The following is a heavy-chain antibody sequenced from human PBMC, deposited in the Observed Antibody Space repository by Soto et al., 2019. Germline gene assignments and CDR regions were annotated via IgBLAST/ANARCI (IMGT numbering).Heavy chain of an antibody. D-gene: IGHD3-22*01. CDR3: ATSPTPKQLRHYYDSSGYYQAVTLDY. CDR1: GYTLTELS. CDR2: FDPEDGET. V-gene: IGHV1-24*01. J-gene: IGHJ4*02. Sequence: QVQLVQSGAEVKKPGASVKVSCKVSGYTLTELSMHWVRQAPGKGLEWMGGFDPEDGETIYAQKFQGRVTMTEDTSTDTAYMELSSLRSEDTAVYYCATSPTPKQLRHYYDSSGYYQAVTLDYWGQGTLVTVSS.